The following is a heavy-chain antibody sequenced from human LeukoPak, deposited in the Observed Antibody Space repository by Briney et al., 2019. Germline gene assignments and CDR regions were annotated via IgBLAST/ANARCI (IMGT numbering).Heavy chain of an antibody. J-gene: IGHJ6*02. D-gene: IGHD3-9*01. Sequence: SSETLSLTCTVSGGSISSGDYYWSWIRQPPGKGLEWFGYIYYSWSTYYNPSLKSRVPISVVTSKNQFSLKLSSVTAADTAVYYCARRNDILTGYYGMDVWGQGTTVTVSS. CDR2: IYYSWST. CDR1: GGSISSGDYY. CDR3: ARRNDILTGYYGMDV. V-gene: IGHV4-30-4*01.